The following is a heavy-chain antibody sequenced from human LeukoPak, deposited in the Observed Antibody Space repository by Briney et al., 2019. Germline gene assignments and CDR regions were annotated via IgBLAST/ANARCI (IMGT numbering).Heavy chain of an antibody. J-gene: IGHJ4*02. Sequence: GGSLRLSCAASGFTFSSYGMHWVRQAPGKGLEWVAVISYDGSNKYYADSVKGRFTISRDNSKNTLYLQMNSLRAGDTAVYYCAKSESFYGSGSHDYWGQGTLVTVSS. CDR1: GFTFSSYG. D-gene: IGHD3-10*01. V-gene: IGHV3-30*18. CDR3: AKSESFYGSGSHDY. CDR2: ISYDGSNK.